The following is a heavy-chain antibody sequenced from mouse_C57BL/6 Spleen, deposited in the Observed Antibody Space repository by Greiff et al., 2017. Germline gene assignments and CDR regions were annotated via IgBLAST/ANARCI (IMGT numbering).Heavy chain of an antibody. CDR1: GYTFTSYW. D-gene: IGHD1-1*01. Sequence: VQLQQPGAELVKPGASVKLSCKASGYTFTSYWMQWVKQRPGQGLEWIGEIDPSDSYTNYNQKFKGKATLTVDTSSSTAYMQLSSLTSEDSAVYYCARSHTRYFDVWGTGTTVTVSS. J-gene: IGHJ1*03. CDR3: ARSHTRYFDV. CDR2: IDPSDSYT. V-gene: IGHV1-50*01.